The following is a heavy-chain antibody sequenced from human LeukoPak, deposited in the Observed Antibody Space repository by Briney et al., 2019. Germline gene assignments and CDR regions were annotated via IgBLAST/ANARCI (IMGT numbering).Heavy chain of an antibody. J-gene: IGHJ3*02. D-gene: IGHD2-21*02. V-gene: IGHV3-53*01. Sequence: GGSLRLSCAASGFTVSSNYMSWVRQAPGRGLEWVSVIYSGGSTYYADSVKGRFTISRDNSKNTLYLQMNSLRAEDTAVYYCASAGYCGGDCYLQDAFDIWGQGTMVTVSS. CDR2: IYSGGST. CDR1: GFTVSSNY. CDR3: ASAGYCGGDCYLQDAFDI.